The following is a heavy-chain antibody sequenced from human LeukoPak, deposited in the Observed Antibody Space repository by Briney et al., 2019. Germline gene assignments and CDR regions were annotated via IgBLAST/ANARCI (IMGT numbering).Heavy chain of an antibody. CDR1: GYTFTGYY. CDR3: ARDAYYDFWSGDRDYYYMDV. Sequence: GASVEVSCKASGYTFTGYYMHWVRQAPGQGLEWMGWINPNSGGTNYAQKFQGRVTMTRDTSISTAYMELSRLRSDGTAVYYCARDAYYDFWSGDRDYYYMDVWGKGTTVTVSS. CDR2: INPNSGGT. J-gene: IGHJ6*03. D-gene: IGHD3-3*01. V-gene: IGHV1-2*02.